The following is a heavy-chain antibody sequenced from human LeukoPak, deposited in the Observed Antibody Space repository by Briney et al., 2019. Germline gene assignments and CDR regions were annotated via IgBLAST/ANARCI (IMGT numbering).Heavy chain of an antibody. D-gene: IGHD3-16*01. CDR2: ISYLSSHI. Sequence: GGSLRLSCSASGFTFSEYDMNWFRQAPGKGLEWVSAISYLSSHIYYGDSVKGRFSISRDNAKNSLYLQMNTLGAEDTAIYYCGRAFPPLRTSSAGDLWGQGILVTVSS. J-gene: IGHJ4*02. CDR3: GRAFPPLRTSSAGDL. V-gene: IGHV3-21*01. CDR1: GFTFSEYD.